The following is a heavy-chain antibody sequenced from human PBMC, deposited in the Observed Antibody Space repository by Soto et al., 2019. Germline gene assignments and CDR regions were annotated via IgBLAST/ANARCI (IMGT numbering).Heavy chain of an antibody. CDR3: AHSSGWYPREAFDI. V-gene: IGHV6-1*01. D-gene: IGHD6-19*01. CDR1: GDSVSSTSSA. J-gene: IGHJ3*02. Sequence: SQTLSLTCVISGDSVSSTSSAWNWIRQSPSRGLEWLGRTFYRSKWNNDYAVSVKSRITINADTSKNHFSLQLNSVTPEDTAVYYCAHSSGWYPREAFDIWGQGTVVTISS. CDR2: TFYRSKWNN.